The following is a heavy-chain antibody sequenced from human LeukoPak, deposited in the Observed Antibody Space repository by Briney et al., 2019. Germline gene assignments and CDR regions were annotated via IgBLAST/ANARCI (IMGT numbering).Heavy chain of an antibody. Sequence: SETLSLTCTVSGGSISSSSYYWGWIRQPSGKGLEWIGSIYYSGSTYYNPSLKSRVTISVDTSKNQFSLKLSSVTAADTAVYYCARKEGRYYYYMDVWGKGTTVTVSS. CDR1: GGSISSSSYY. D-gene: IGHD3-10*01. CDR3: ARKEGRYYYYMDV. CDR2: IYYSGST. J-gene: IGHJ6*03. V-gene: IGHV4-39*01.